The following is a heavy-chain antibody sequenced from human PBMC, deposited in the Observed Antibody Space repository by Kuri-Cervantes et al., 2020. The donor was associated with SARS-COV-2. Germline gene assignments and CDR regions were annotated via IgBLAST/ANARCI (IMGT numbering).Heavy chain of an antibody. Sequence: GESLKISCAASGFTFSSYGMHWVRQAPGKGLEWVAVISYDGSNKYYADSVKGRSTISRDNSKNTLYLQMNSLRAEDTAVYYCAKDLRLLWFGELLYWGQGTLVTVSS. V-gene: IGHV3-30*18. CDR3: AKDLRLLWFGELLY. CDR1: GFTFSSYG. D-gene: IGHD3-10*01. CDR2: ISYDGSNK. J-gene: IGHJ4*02.